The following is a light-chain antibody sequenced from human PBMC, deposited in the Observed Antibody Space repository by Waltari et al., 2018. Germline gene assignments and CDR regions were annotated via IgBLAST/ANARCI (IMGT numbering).Light chain of an antibody. V-gene: IGLV7-43*01. CDR2: STS. CDR3: LLYDGGAWV. Sequence: QTVVTQEPSLTVSPGGTVTLTCASSKGAVTSGYYPSWLQQKPGQPPRALIYSTSNKHYWTPARFSGSLLGGKAALTLSAVQPEDEADYYCLLYDGGAWVFGGGTKLAVL. J-gene: IGLJ3*02. CDR1: KGAVTSGYY.